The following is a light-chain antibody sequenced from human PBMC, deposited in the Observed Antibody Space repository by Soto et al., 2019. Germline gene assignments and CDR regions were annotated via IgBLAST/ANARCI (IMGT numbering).Light chain of an antibody. CDR3: QQYNTYWT. V-gene: IGKV1-5*01. J-gene: IGKJ1*01. CDR2: DAS. Sequence: DIEMTQSPSTLSASVGERVTITCRASQSISSWLAWYQQKPVKAPKLLIYDASSLESGVPSRFSGSGSGTDFTLTITSLQPGDSATYYCQQYNTYWTFGQGTKVDIK. CDR1: QSISSW.